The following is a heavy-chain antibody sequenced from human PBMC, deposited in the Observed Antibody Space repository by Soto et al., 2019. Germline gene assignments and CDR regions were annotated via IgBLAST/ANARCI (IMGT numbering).Heavy chain of an antibody. J-gene: IGHJ6*02. D-gene: IGHD3-16*01. CDR1: GYTFTSYG. CDR2: ISAYNGNT. V-gene: IGHV1-18*01. Sequence: GASVKVSCKASGYTFTSYGISWVRQAPGQGLEWMGWISAYNGNTNYAQKLQGRVTMTTDTSTSTAYMELRSLRSDDTAVYYCARGGPRGPPNYYYYYGMDVWGQGTTVTVSS. CDR3: ARGGPRGPPNYYYYYGMDV.